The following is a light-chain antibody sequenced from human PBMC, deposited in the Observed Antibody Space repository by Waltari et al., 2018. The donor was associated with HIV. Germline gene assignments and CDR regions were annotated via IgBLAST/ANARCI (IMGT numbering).Light chain of an antibody. CDR2: DAS. CDR3: QQSYSSPLT. J-gene: IGKJ3*01. Sequence: DIQMTQSPSPLSASVGDSVSITCRASQTVTNKVNWYQQKPGKAPQVLIYDASTLKSGVPSRFRGCGSGTDFTLTITSLQPDDFATYFCQQSYSSPLTFGPGTKVDIK. CDR1: QTVTNK. V-gene: IGKV1-39*01.